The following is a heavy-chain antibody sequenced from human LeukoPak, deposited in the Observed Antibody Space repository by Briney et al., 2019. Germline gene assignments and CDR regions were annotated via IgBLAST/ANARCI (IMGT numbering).Heavy chain of an antibody. Sequence: WGSLRLSCAASGFTFSSYWMHWVRQAPGKGLVWVSRIRTAGSSTTYADPVKGRFTISRDNAKNTLYQHMNSLRADDTADYYCARDEVVAFYSGSQGRMVTVSS. CDR1: GFTFSSYW. J-gene: IGHJ3*02. CDR2: IRTAGSST. V-gene: IGHV3-74*01. CDR3: ARDEVVAFYS.